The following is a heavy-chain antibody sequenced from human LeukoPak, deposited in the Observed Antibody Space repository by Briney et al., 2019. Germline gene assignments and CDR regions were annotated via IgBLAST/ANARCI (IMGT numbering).Heavy chain of an antibody. D-gene: IGHD2-2*02. CDR1: GFTFSSYE. CDR3: ARAGLGYCSSTSCYTSGYYYYGMDV. V-gene: IGHV3-48*03. J-gene: IGHJ6*04. Sequence: GGSLRLSCAASGFTFSSYEMNWVRQAPGEGLEWVSYISSSGSTIYYADSVKGRFTISRDNAKNSLYLQMNSLRAEDTAVYYCARAGLGYCSSTSCYTSGYYYYGMDVWGKGTTVTVSS. CDR2: ISSSGSTI.